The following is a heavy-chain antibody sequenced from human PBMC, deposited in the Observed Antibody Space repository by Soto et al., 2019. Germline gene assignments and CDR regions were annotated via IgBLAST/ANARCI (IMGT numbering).Heavy chain of an antibody. CDR2: ISSTTNYI. J-gene: IGHJ4*02. Sequence: PGGSLRLSCSASLFTFTMYSMNWGRQAPGKGLEWVSSISSTTNYIYYGDSMKGRFTISRDNAKNSLYLEMNSLRAEDTAVYYCARESEDLTSNFDYWGQGTLVTVS. V-gene: IGHV3-21*06. CDR3: ARESEDLTSNFDY. CDR1: LFTFTMYS.